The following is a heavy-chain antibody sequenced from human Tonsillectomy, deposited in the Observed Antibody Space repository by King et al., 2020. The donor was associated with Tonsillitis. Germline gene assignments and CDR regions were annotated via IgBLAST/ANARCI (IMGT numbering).Heavy chain of an antibody. CDR3: ARVGRGSPYYMDV. J-gene: IGHJ6*03. Sequence: VQLVESGGGLEQPGGSLRLSCTASGFTFSSYAMDWVRQAPGKGLEWVSGLSGSGGTTYYADSVKGRFTISRDNSKNTVYLQMNSLRAEDTAVYYCARVGRGSPYYMDVWGKGTTVTVSS. CDR2: LSGSGGTT. CDR1: GFTFSSYA. V-gene: IGHV3-23*04. D-gene: IGHD3-16*01.